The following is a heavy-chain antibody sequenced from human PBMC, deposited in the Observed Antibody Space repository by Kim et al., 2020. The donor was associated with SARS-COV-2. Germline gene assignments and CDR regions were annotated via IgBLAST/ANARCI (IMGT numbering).Heavy chain of an antibody. Sequence: GGSLRLSCAASGFTFSSYGMNGVRQAPGKGLEWVSYISSGSSTIYYADSVKGRFTISRDNSKNSLYLQMNSLRDEDTAVYYCARTYYSICSGYPSVPYY. D-gene: IGHD3-3*01. V-gene: IGHV3-48*02. CDR3: ARTYYSICSGYPSVPYY. CDR2: ISSGSSTI. CDR1: GFTFSSYG. J-gene: IGHJ6*01.